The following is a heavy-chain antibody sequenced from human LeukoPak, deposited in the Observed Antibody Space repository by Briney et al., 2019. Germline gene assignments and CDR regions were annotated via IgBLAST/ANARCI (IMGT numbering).Heavy chain of an antibody. CDR1: GFTFSDHC. CDR2: TRNKANSYNT. D-gene: IGHD4-17*01. Sequence: GGSLRLSCAASGFTFSDHCMDWVRQAPGKGREWVGRTRNKANSYNTAYAESVKGRFTISSDDSKHSLYLQMNSLKTEDTAVYYCARGRVTTLYYFDYWGQGTLVTVSS. J-gene: IGHJ4*02. CDR3: ARGRVTTLYYFDY. V-gene: IGHV3-72*01.